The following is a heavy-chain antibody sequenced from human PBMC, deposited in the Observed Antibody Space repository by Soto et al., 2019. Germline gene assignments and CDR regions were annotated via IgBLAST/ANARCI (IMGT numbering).Heavy chain of an antibody. CDR3: ARADYGDYPGY. D-gene: IGHD4-17*01. CDR2: INSDGSST. J-gene: IGHJ4*02. V-gene: IGHV3-74*01. CDR1: GFTFSSYW. Sequence: GGSLRLCCAASGFTFSSYWMHWVRQAPGKGLVWVSRINSDGSSTSYADSVKGRFTISRDNAKNTLYLQMNSLRAEDTAVYYCARADYGDYPGYWGQGTLVTVSS.